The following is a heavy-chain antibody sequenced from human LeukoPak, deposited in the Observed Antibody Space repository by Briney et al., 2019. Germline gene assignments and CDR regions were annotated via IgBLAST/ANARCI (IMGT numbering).Heavy chain of an antibody. V-gene: IGHV4-34*01. CDR2: INHSGST. CDR3: AKRAPADPRGSLQVAVAHPNWFDP. J-gene: IGHJ5*02. Sequence: SETLSLTCAVYGGSFSGYYWSWIRQPPGKGLEWIGEINHSGSTNYNPSLKSRVTISVDTSKNQFSLKLSSVTAADTAVYYCAKRAPADPRGSLQVAVAHPNWFDPWGQGTLVTVSS. CDR1: GGSFSGYY. D-gene: IGHD6-19*01.